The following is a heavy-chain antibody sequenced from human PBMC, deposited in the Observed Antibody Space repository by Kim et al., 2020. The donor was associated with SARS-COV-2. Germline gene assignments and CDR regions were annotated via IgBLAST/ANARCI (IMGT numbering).Heavy chain of an antibody. CDR2: ISGSGGST. J-gene: IGHJ1*01. D-gene: IGHD6-19*01. V-gene: IGHV3-23*01. CDR3: AKVRGAYSSGWYSDTVYFQH. CDR1: GFTFSSYA. Sequence: GGSLRLSCAASGFTFSSYAMSWVRQAPGKGLEWVSAISGSGGSTYYADSVKGRFTISRDNSKNTLYLQMNSLRAEDTAVYYCAKVRGAYSSGWYSDTVYFQHWGQGTLVTVSS.